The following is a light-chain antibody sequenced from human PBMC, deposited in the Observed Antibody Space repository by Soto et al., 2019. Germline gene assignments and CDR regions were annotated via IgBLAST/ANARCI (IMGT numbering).Light chain of an antibody. V-gene: IGKV3-20*01. CDR1: QSVNSN. CDR3: QQSSSSPIT. J-gene: IGKJ5*01. Sequence: ETVMTQSPATLSVSPVERATLSCLASQSVNSNLAWYQQKPCQAPRLLIYGASSRATGIPDRFSGSGSGTDFTLTISRLEAEDFAVYYCQQSSSSPITFGQGTRLEIK. CDR2: GAS.